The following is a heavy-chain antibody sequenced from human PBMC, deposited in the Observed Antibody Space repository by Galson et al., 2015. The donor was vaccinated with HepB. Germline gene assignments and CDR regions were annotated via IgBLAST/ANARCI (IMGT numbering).Heavy chain of an antibody. CDR3: ARVGWYGFSCYDPFILDY. V-gene: IGHV3-30*03. J-gene: IGHJ4*02. D-gene: IGHD5-12*01. CDR2: ISGDGKNE. CDR1: GFSVNNYV. Sequence: SLRLSCAASGFSVNNYVMHWVRQAPGKGLEWVALISGDGKNENYADSVKGRFTISSDNSKNTLYLQMKSLRPEDTAVYYCARVGWYGFSCYDPFILDYWGQGTLVTVSS.